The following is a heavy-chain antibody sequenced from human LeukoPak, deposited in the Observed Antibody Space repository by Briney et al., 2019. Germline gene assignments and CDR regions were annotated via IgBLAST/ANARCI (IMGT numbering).Heavy chain of an antibody. J-gene: IGHJ6*02. D-gene: IGHD3-16*02. CDR2: IYYTGST. Sequence: SETLSLTCTVSGGSISNYYWSWIRQPPGKGLEWIGYIYYTGSTNYNPSLTSRVNISVDTSKNQFSLNLTSVTAADTAVYYCARPCGGELSHLGYYYYGMDVWGQGTTVTVSS. CDR1: GGSISNYY. CDR3: ARPCGGELSHLGYYYYGMDV. V-gene: IGHV4-59*01.